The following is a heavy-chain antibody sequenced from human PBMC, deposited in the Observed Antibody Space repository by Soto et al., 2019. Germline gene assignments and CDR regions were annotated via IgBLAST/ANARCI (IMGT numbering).Heavy chain of an antibody. V-gene: IGHV3-23*01. Sequence: GGSLRLSCAASGFTFSSYAMSWVRQAPGKGLEWVSAISGDGGTREYAEPVKGRFTISRDDSTSTPYLEMNSLKVEDTAVYYCTTARGDYRPVDPWGQGTLVTVSS. CDR1: GFTFSSYA. J-gene: IGHJ5*02. D-gene: IGHD4-17*01. CDR2: ISGDGGTR. CDR3: TTARGDYRPVDP.